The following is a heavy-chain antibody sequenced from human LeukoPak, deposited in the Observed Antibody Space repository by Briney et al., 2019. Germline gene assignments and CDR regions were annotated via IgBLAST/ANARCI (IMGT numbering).Heavy chain of an antibody. Sequence: GGFLRLSCATSGFTFSNAWMNWVRQAPGKGQEWVGRIRSNSDGGTIDYAAPVKGRFTLSRDDSKTTLYLQMNSLQTEDTAVYYCATDFYDSTWGQGTLVTVSS. J-gene: IGHJ5*02. D-gene: IGHD3-22*01. CDR3: ATDFYDST. CDR2: IRSNSDGGTI. V-gene: IGHV3-15*07. CDR1: GFTFSNAW.